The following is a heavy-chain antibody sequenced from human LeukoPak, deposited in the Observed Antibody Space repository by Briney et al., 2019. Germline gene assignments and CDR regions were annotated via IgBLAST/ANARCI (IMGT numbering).Heavy chain of an antibody. CDR2: INHSGST. Sequence: PSETLSLTCAVYGGSFSGYYWSWIRQPPGKGLEWIGEINHSGSTNYNPSLKSRVTISVDTSKNQFSLKLSSVTAADTAVYYCARVGRRIAAGLSYYYGMDVWGQGTTVTVSS. CDR1: GGSFSGYY. CDR3: ARVGRRIAAGLSYYYGMDV. D-gene: IGHD6-6*01. V-gene: IGHV4-34*01. J-gene: IGHJ6*02.